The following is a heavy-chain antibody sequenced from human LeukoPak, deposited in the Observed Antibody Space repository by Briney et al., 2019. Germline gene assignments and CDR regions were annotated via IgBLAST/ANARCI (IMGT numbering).Heavy chain of an antibody. CDR2: ISAYNGNT. J-gene: IGHJ3*02. V-gene: IGHV1-18*01. CDR3: ARLIRLAFDI. CDR1: GYTFTSFG. Sequence: ASVKVSCKASGYTFTSFGISWVRQAPGQGPEWMGWISAYNGNTNYAQKLQGRVTMTTDTSTSTAYMELSSLRSEDTAVYYCARLIRLAFDIWGQGTMVTVSS. D-gene: IGHD6-25*01.